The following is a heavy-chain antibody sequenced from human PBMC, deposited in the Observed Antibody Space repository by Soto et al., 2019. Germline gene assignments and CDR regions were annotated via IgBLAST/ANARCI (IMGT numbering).Heavy chain of an antibody. J-gene: IGHJ6*02. CDR2: IHPGDSET. CDR1: GYSFDTYW. Sequence: PGESLKISCQGSGYSFDTYWIVWVRQMPGKGLEWMGIIHPGDSETRYGPSFQGQVTISADKSISTAYVQWSSLKASDSAMYYCARTAGQLGNYFYGMDIWGQGTKVTVSS. CDR3: ARTAGQLGNYFYGMDI. D-gene: IGHD7-27*01. V-gene: IGHV5-51*01.